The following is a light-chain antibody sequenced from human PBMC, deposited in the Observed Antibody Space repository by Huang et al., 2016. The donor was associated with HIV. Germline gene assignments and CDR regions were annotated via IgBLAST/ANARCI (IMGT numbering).Light chain of an antibody. CDR3: QQRGNWPLT. Sequence: EIVLTQSPATLSLSPGERATLSCRASQSVGSDLAWYQQRPGQAPRLLIHDASNRATGIPARVSGSGSGTDFTLTISSLEPEDFAVYYCQQRGNWPLTFGGGTKVEIK. CDR2: DAS. CDR1: QSVGSD. J-gene: IGKJ4*01. V-gene: IGKV3-11*01.